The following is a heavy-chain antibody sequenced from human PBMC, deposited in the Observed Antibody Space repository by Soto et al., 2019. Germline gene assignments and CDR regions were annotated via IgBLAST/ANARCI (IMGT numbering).Heavy chain of an antibody. CDR3: TRRRFGARGVTTMDV. D-gene: IGHD3-10*01. CDR1: GGSIGGSNYF. CDR2: IYSSGST. V-gene: IGHV4-39*01. Sequence: SETLSLTCTVSGGSIGGSNYFWGWIRQSPGTGLEWLGTIYSSGSTYYSPSLKSRITMSLDTSKNQFSLSLGSVTAADTAVYYCTRRRFGARGVTTMDVRGPGTTVTVSS. J-gene: IGHJ6*02.